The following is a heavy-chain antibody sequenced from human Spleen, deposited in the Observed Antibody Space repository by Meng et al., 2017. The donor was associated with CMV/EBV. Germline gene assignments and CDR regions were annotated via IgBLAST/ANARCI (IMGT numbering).Heavy chain of an antibody. J-gene: IGHJ4*02. D-gene: IGHD3-16*01. CDR1: GGSFSGYY. CDR3: ARGFDQLTRGDY. V-gene: IGHV4-34*01. Sequence: VQLQQWGAGLLKPSETLSLTCAVYGGSFSGYYWSWIRQPPGKGLEWIGEINHSGSTNYNPSLKSRVTISVDTSKNQFSLKLSSVTAADTAVYYCARGFDQLTRGDYWGQGTLVTVSS. CDR2: INHSGST.